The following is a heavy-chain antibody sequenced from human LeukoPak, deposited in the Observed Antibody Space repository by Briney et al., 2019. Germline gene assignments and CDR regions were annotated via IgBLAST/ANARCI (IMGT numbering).Heavy chain of an antibody. D-gene: IGHD3-22*01. CDR2: MNPNSGNT. Sequence: ASVKVSCKASGYTFTSYDINWVRQATGQGLEWMGWMNPNSGNTGYAQKFQGRVTMTRNTSISTAYMELSSLRSEDTAVYYCARGPQPYYYDSSGHPEYFQHWGQGTLVTVSS. J-gene: IGHJ1*01. CDR1: GYTFTSYD. CDR3: ARGPQPYYYDSSGHPEYFQH. V-gene: IGHV1-8*01.